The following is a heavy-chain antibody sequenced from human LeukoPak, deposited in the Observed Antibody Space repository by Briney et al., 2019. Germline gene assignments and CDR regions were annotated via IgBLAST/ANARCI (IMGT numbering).Heavy chain of an antibody. CDR1: GFTFSNYA. V-gene: IGHV3-23*01. CDR2: ISGGGGTT. D-gene: IGHD1-26*01. Sequence: GGSLRLSCAASGFTFSNYAMNWVRQAPGKGLEWVSTISGGGGTTYYADSVKGRFTISRDNSRNTLYLQMNSLRAEDTALYYCAKDGDTVSGTYYFDMDVWGKGTTVTIS. CDR3: AKDGDTVSGTYYFDMDV. J-gene: IGHJ6*03.